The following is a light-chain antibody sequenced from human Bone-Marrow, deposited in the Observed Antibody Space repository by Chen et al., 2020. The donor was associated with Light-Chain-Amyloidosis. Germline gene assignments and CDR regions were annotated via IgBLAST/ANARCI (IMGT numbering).Light chain of an antibody. J-gene: IGKJ1*01. CDR2: DAS. CDR3: QQYNSYWGT. CDR1: QSISSW. V-gene: IGKV1-5*01. Sequence: DIQMTQSPSTLSASVGDRVTITCRASQSISSWLAWYQQKPGKAPKLLIYDASSLESGVPSRFSGSGSGTEFTLTISSLQPEDFATYYCQQYNSYWGTFGQGTKVEIK.